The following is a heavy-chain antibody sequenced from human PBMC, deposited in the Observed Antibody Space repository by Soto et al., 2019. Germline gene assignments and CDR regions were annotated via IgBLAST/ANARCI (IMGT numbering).Heavy chain of an antibody. J-gene: IGHJ5*02. D-gene: IGHD2-2*02. CDR3: ARAVGYCSSTSCYTWFDP. CDR2: IYYSGST. V-gene: IGHV4-61*08. CDR1: GGSVSSGDYY. Sequence: SETLSLTCTVSGGSVSSGDYYWSWIRQPPGKGLEWIGYIYYSGSTNYNPSLKSRVSISLDTSKNQFSLRLTSVTAADTAVYYCARAVGYCSSTSCYTWFDPWGQGTLVTVSS.